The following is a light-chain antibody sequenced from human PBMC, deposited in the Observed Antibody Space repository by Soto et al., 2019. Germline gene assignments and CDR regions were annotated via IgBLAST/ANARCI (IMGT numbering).Light chain of an antibody. CDR1: QDITNY. J-gene: IGKJ5*01. Sequence: DIQMTQSPSSLAASVGDSVTITCQASQDITNYLNWYQHKPGKAPKLLIYDASNLEPGVPSRFSGRGSGRDFTFTISSLQPEDFATYYCQQANSFPITFGQGTRLEI. CDR3: QQANSFPIT. V-gene: IGKV1-33*01. CDR2: DAS.